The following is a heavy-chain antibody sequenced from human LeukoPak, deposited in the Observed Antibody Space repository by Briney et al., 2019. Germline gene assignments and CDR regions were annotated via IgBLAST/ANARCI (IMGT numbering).Heavy chain of an antibody. CDR1: GESISGFY. D-gene: IGHD6-13*01. CDR2: IYYSGST. V-gene: IGHV4-59*08. J-gene: IGHJ4*02. CDR3: ARSWFSTGPADY. Sequence: PSETLSLTCTVSGESISGFYWTWIRQPPGKGLEWIGYIYYSGSTNYNPSLKSRVTISVDTSKNQFSLKLTSVTAADTAVYYCARSWFSTGPADYWGQGTLVTVSS.